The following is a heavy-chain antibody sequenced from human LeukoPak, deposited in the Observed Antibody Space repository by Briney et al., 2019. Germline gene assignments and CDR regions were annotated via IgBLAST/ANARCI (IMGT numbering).Heavy chain of an antibody. CDR1: GGSISSSSYF. J-gene: IGHJ4*02. D-gene: IGHD5-18*01. Sequence: SETLSLTCTVSGGSISSSSYFWGWIRQPPGKGLEWIGNIYYSGSTHYNPSLKSRVTISVDTSKNQFSLKLSSVTAADTAVYFSTKDTALDYWGQGTLVTVSS. CDR2: IYYSGST. V-gene: IGHV4-39*02. CDR3: TKDTALDY.